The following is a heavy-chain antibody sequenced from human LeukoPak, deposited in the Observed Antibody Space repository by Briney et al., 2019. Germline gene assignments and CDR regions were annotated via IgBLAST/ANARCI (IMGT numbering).Heavy chain of an antibody. V-gene: IGHV3-21*01. D-gene: IGHD5-24*01. Sequence: PGGSLRLSCAASGFTFSSYSMNWVRQAPGKGLEWVSSISSSGSYKYYADSVKGRFTISRDNAKNSLYLQMNSLRAEDTAVYYCARSGRWLQLNYWGQGTLVTVSS. CDR1: GFTFSSYS. CDR2: ISSSGSYK. CDR3: ARSGRWLQLNY. J-gene: IGHJ4*02.